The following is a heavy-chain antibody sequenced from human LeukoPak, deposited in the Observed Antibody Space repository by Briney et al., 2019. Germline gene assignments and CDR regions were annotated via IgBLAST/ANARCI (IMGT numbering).Heavy chain of an antibody. D-gene: IGHD4-17*01. CDR2: INHSGST. CDR1: GGSFSGYY. CDR3: ARISTVTTYYYYGMDV. J-gene: IGHJ6*02. Sequence: SETLSLTCAVYGGSFSGYYWSWIRQPPGKGLEWIGEINHSGSTNYNPSLKSRVTISVDTSKNQFSLKLSSVTAADTAVYYCARISTVTTYYYYGMDVWGQGTTVTVSS. V-gene: IGHV4-34*01.